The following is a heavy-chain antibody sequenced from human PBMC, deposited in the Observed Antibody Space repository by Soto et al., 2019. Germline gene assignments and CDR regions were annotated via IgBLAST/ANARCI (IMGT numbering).Heavy chain of an antibody. CDR3: ARGNNGGSCYSCLWFDP. V-gene: IGHV1-69*01. D-gene: IGHD2-15*01. Sequence: QVQLVQSGAEVKKPGSSVKVSCKASGGTFSSYAISWVRQAPGQGLEWMGGIIPIFGTANYAQKFQGRVTITADESASTAYMELSSLRSEDTAVYYCARGNNGGSCYSCLWFDPWGQGTLVTVSS. J-gene: IGHJ5*02. CDR2: IIPIFGTA. CDR1: GGTFSSYA.